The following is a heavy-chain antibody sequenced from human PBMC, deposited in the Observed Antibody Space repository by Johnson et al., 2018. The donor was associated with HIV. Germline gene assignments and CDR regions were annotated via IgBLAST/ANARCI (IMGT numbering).Heavy chain of an antibody. V-gene: IGHV3-43*01. J-gene: IGHJ3*02. CDR2: ISWDGGST. CDR1: GFTFDDYT. Sequence: VQLVESGGVVVQPGGSLRLSCAASGFTFDDYTMHWVRQAPGKGLEWVSLISWDGGSTFYADSVKGRFTISRDNSKNTLYLQMNSLRAEDTAVYYCARGGGSYYSGAFDIWGQGTMVTVSS. CDR3: ARGGGSYYSGAFDI. D-gene: IGHD1-26*01.